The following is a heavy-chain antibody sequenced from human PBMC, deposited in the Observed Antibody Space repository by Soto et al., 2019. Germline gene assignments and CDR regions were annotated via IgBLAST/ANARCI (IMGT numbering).Heavy chain of an antibody. Sequence: PSETLSLTCTVSGDSISSYYWSWIRQPPGKGLEWIGYIYYSGSTNYNPSLKSRVTISVDTSKNQFSLKLSSVTAADTAVYYCARVLSYDILTGYYTPFDYWGQGTLVTVSS. D-gene: IGHD3-9*01. CDR2: IYYSGST. J-gene: IGHJ4*02. CDR1: GDSISSYY. CDR3: ARVLSYDILTGYYTPFDY. V-gene: IGHV4-59*01.